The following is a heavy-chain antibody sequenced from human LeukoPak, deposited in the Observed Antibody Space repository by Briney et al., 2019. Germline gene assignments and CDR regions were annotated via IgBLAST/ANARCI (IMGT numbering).Heavy chain of an antibody. Sequence: PGGSLRLSCAASGFTFSSYAMSWVRQTPGKGLEWVSTISGSGGSTYYAGSVKGRFTISRDNSKDTLYLQMNSLRAEDTAVYYCAKNAAAGRGRAFDIWGQGILVTVSS. J-gene: IGHJ3*02. V-gene: IGHV3-23*01. CDR2: ISGSGGST. D-gene: IGHD6-13*01. CDR3: AKNAAAGRGRAFDI. CDR1: GFTFSSYA.